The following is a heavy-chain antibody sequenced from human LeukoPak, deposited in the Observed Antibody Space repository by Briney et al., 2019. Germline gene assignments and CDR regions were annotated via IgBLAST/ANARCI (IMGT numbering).Heavy chain of an antibody. J-gene: IGHJ4*02. CDR2: IYWDDDK. Sequence: VSGPTLVNPTQTLTLTCTFSGFSLRTSEVGVGWIRQPPGKALEWLALIYWDDDKRYSPSVKSRLTTTKDTSKNQVVLTMTNMEPVDTGTYYCARSNLNNFDYWGQGTLVTVSS. CDR3: ARSNLNNFDY. D-gene: IGHD1/OR15-1a*01. CDR1: GFSLRTSEVG. V-gene: IGHV2-5*02.